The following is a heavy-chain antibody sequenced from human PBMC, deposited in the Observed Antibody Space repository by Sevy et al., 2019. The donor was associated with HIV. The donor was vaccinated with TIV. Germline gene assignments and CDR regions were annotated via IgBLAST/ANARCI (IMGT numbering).Heavy chain of an antibody. CDR3: ARGLAVAGTVYYYYYGMDV. CDR1: GGSFSGYY. D-gene: IGHD6-19*01. Sequence: SETLSLTCAVYGGSFSGYYWSWIRQPPGKGLEWIGEINHSGSTNYNPSLKSRVTISVDTSKNQFSLKPSSVTAADTAVYYCARGLAVAGTVYYYYYGMDVWGQGTTVTVSS. V-gene: IGHV4-34*01. CDR2: INHSGST. J-gene: IGHJ6*02.